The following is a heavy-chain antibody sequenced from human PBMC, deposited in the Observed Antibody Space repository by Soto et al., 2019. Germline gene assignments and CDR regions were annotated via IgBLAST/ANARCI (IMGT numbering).Heavy chain of an antibody. V-gene: IGHV3-30*03. Sequence: QVQLVESGGGVVQPGRSLRLSCAASGFTFSSYGMHWVRQAPGKGLEWVAVISYDGSNKYYADSVKGRFTISRDNSKNQLYLQMNSLRAEDTAVYYCARPEWLGAFDIWGQGTMVTVSS. J-gene: IGHJ3*02. D-gene: IGHD6-19*01. CDR1: GFTFSSYG. CDR3: ARPEWLGAFDI. CDR2: ISYDGSNK.